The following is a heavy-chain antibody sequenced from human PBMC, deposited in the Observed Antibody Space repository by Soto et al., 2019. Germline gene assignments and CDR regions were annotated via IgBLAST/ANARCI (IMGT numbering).Heavy chain of an antibody. CDR1: GGSISSYY. Sequence: ASETLSLTCTVSGGSISSYYWSWIRQPPGKGLEWIGYIYYSGSTNYNPSLKSRVTISVDTSKNQFSLKLSSVTAADTAVYYCAKGIAVAANTIDYWGQGTLVTVSS. D-gene: IGHD6-19*01. CDR2: IYYSGST. V-gene: IGHV4-59*01. J-gene: IGHJ4*02. CDR3: AKGIAVAANTIDY.